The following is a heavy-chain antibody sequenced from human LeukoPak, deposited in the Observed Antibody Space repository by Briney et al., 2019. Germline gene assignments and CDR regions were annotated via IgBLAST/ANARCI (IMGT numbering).Heavy chain of an antibody. Sequence: PGGSLRLSCAASGFTFARYSMNWVRQAPGKGLEWVSSISSSSSNIYYADSVTGRFTISRDNAKNPLYLQMNSLRAEDTAVYYCVRAVEYYYDSSGYAVDYWGQGTLVTVSS. V-gene: IGHV3-21*01. CDR3: VRAVEYYYDSSGYAVDY. J-gene: IGHJ4*02. CDR2: ISSSSSNI. D-gene: IGHD3-22*01. CDR1: GFTFARYS.